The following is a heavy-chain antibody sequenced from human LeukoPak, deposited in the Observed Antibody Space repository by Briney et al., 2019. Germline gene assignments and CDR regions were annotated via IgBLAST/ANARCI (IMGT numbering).Heavy chain of an antibody. CDR1: GYTFTGYY. D-gene: IGHD3-10*01. CDR3: ARERNGNYYGSGSQIYYFDY. Sequence: ASVKVSCKASGYTFTGYYMHWVRQAPGQGLEWMAWINPNSGGTNYAQKFQGRVTMTRDTSISTAYMELSRLRSDDTAVYYCARERNGNYYGSGSQIYYFDYWGQGTLVTVSS. J-gene: IGHJ4*02. CDR2: INPNSGGT. V-gene: IGHV1-2*02.